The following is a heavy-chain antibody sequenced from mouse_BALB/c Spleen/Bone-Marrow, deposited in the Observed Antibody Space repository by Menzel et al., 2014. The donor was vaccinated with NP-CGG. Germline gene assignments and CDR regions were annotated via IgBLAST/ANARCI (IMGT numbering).Heavy chain of an antibody. Sequence: EVHLVESGGGLVKPGGSLKLSCAASGFTFGSYAMSWVRQTPEKRLEWVASISSGGSTYYPDSVKGRFTISRDNAGNILYLQMSSLRSEDTAMYYCARDGSSYYAMDYWGQGTSVTVSS. J-gene: IGHJ4*01. CDR2: ISSGGST. CDR1: GFTFGSYA. CDR3: ARDGSSYYAMDY. D-gene: IGHD1-1*01. V-gene: IGHV5-6-5*01.